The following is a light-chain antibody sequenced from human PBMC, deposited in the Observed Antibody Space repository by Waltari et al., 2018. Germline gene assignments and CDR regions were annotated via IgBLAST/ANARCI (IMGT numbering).Light chain of an antibody. CDR1: SSDFGDCKY. CDR3: ASYTSITVI. J-gene: IGLJ2*01. CDR2: DVS. V-gene: IGLV2-14*03. Sequence: QSALTQPASVSGSPGQSTTISGTGSSSDFGDCKYVSWNQQHPGKAPKLMIYDVSNRPSGVSNRFSGSQSGNTASLTISGLLAEDEANYYCASYTSITVIFGGGTKLTVL.